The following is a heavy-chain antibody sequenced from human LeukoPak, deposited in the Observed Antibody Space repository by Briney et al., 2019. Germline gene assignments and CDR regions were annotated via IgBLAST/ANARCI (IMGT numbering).Heavy chain of an antibody. V-gene: IGHV3-23*01. Sequence: GGSLRLSCAASGFTSTNYAMNWVRQAPGKGLEWVSILIGSNGATDYADSVKGRFTISRDNSKNTLYLQMNSLRAEDTAVYYCARDFRTWNYGFADYWGQGTLVTVSS. J-gene: IGHJ4*02. CDR2: LIGSNGAT. CDR3: ARDFRTWNYGFADY. CDR1: GFTSTNYA. D-gene: IGHD1-7*01.